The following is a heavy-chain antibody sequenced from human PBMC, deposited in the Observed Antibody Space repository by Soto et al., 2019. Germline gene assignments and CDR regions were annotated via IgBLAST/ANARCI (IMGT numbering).Heavy chain of an antibody. D-gene: IGHD3-22*01. V-gene: IGHV2-5*02. J-gene: IGHJ2*01. CDR3: AYSLYCYDNSGHYSCWYFDL. CDR1: GFSLETSGMG. CDR2: IYWDDDK. Sequence: QITLKESGPTLVKPTQTLTLTCTFSGFSLETSGMGVSWIRQPPVQALEWRALIYWDDDKGYSPALKNRLYINNNTTETHLVPTVNNVDALDTATYFCAYSLYCYDNSGHYSCWYFDLGGRGTLVTVSS.